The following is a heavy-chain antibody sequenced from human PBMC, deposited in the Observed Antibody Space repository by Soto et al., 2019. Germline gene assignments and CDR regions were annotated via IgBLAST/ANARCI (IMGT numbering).Heavy chain of an antibody. V-gene: IGHV3-73*02. CDR2: MRSKANSYAT. Sequence: EVQLVESGGGLVQPGGSLKVSCAASGFTLSGSAVHWVRQAPGKGLEWIGRMRSKANSYATVYAASVQGRFTISRDESQNTVYLEMNRLKTEDTAVQYCSRRVSGSGYTPRYSYYGMDVWGRGTTVIVSS. CDR1: GFTLSGSA. CDR3: SRRVSGSGYTPRYSYYGMDV. J-gene: IGHJ6*02. D-gene: IGHD3-22*01.